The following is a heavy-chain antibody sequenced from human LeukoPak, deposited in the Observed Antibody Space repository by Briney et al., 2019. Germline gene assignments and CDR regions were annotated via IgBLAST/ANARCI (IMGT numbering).Heavy chain of an antibody. V-gene: IGHV4-39*01. Sequence: SETLSLTCTVSGGSIRSSYYYWGWIRQPPGKGLEWIGSIYDSGSTYYNPSLKSRVTISVDTSKNQFSLKLNSVTAADTAVYYCARRDRMGYYFDYWGQGTLVTVSS. CDR3: ARRDRMGYYFDY. D-gene: IGHD2-15*01. CDR2: IYDSGST. CDR1: GGSIRSSYYY. J-gene: IGHJ4*02.